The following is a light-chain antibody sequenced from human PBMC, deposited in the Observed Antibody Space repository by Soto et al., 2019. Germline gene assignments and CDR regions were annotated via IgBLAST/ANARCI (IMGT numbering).Light chain of an antibody. CDR2: EVS. J-gene: IGLJ1*01. CDR3: SSYTSSINYV. CDR1: SSDVGNYKY. V-gene: IGLV2-14*01. Sequence: QSALTQPASVSGSPGQSITISCTGTSSDVGNYKYVSWYQQHPGKAPKLMIYEVSNRPSGVSNRFSGSKSGNTASLTISGLQAEDEADYYCSSYTSSINYVFGTGTKLTVL.